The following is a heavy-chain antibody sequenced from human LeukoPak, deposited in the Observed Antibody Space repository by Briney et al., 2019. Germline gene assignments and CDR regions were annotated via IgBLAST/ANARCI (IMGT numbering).Heavy chain of an antibody. CDR3: ARGIAAAGTFDY. V-gene: IGHV1-2*02. J-gene: IGHJ4*02. Sequence: ASVKVSCEASGYTFTGYYMHWVRQAPGQGLEWMGWINPNSGGTNYAQKFQGRVTMTRDTSISTAYMELRRLRSDDTAVYYCARGIAAAGTFDYWGQGTLVTVSS. CDR1: GYTFTGYY. CDR2: INPNSGGT. D-gene: IGHD6-13*01.